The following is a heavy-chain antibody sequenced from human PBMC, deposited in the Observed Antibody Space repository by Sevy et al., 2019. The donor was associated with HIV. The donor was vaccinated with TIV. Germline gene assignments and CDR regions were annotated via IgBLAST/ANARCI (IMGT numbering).Heavy chain of an antibody. J-gene: IGHJ5*02. D-gene: IGHD6-6*01. CDR2: MNPNSGNT. CDR1: GYTFTSYD. V-gene: IGHV1-8*01. CDR3: AGGVWGEQLVEYNWFDP. Sequence: ASVKVSCKASGYTFTSYDINWVRQATGQGLEWMGWMNPNSGNTGYAQKFQGRVTMTRNTSISTAYMELSSLRSEDTAVYYGAGGVWGEQLVEYNWFDPWGQGTLVTVSS.